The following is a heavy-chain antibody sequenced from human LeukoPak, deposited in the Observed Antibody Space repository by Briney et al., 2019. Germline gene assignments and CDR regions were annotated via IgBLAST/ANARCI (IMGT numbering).Heavy chain of an antibody. J-gene: IGHJ4*02. CDR1: GYTFTNYV. D-gene: IGHD2-21*02. V-gene: IGHV1-3*01. Sequence: ASVKVSCKTSGYTFTNYVIHWVRQAPGQRLEWMAWINAGNGNTKYPQKFQGRVAITTDESTSTAYMELSSLRSEDTAVYYCARDPTYQAYCGGDCYPFWGQGTLVTVSS. CDR3: ARDPTYQAYCGGDCYPF. CDR2: INAGNGNT.